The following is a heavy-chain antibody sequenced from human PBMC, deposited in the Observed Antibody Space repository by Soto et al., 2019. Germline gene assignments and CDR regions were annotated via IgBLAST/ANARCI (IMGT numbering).Heavy chain of an antibody. J-gene: IGHJ4*02. D-gene: IGHD6-13*01. CDR1: GFTFSSYA. V-gene: IGHV3-23*01. Sequence: SGGSLRLSCAASGFTFSSYAMSWVRQAPGKGLEWVSAISGSGGSTYYADSVKGRFTISRDNSKNTLYLQMNSLRAEDTAVYYCAKDVGSSSWYYFDYWGQGTLVTVSS. CDR2: ISGSGGST. CDR3: AKDVGSSSWYYFDY.